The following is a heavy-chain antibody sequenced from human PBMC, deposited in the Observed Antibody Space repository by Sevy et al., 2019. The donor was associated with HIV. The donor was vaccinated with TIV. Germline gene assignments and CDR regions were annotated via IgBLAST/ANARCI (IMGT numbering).Heavy chain of an antibody. Sequence: GGSLRLSCAASGFTVSSNYMSWVRQAPGKGLEWVSIIYSGGTTYDADSVKGRFTISRDNSKNTLYLQMNSLRAEDTAVYYCARRAAAGSYFDYWGQGTLVTVSS. CDR1: GFTVSSNY. J-gene: IGHJ4*02. CDR2: IYSGGTT. CDR3: ARRAAAGSYFDY. V-gene: IGHV3-53*01. D-gene: IGHD6-13*01.